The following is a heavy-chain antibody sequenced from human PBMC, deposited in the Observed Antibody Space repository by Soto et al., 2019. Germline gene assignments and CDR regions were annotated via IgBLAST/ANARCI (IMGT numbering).Heavy chain of an antibody. CDR1: GFTFSSYW. V-gene: IGHV3-74*01. Sequence: PGGSLRLSCAASGFTFSSYWMHWVRQAPGKGLVWVSRINSDGSSTYYADSVKGRFTTSRHNSKNTLYLQMNSLRAEDTAVYYCARVLLWFGLDVWGQGTTVTVSS. CDR3: ARVLLWFGLDV. D-gene: IGHD3-10*01. CDR2: INSDGSST. J-gene: IGHJ6*02.